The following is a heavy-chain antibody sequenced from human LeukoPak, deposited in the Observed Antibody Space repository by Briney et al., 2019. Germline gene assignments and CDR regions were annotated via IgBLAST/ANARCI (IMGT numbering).Heavy chain of an antibody. CDR2: IKQDGSEK. CDR1: GFTFSSYW. D-gene: IGHD3-22*01. J-gene: IGHJ4*02. V-gene: IGHV3-7*01. Sequence: GGSLRLSCAASGFTFSSYWMSWVRQAPGKGLEWVANIKQDGSEKYYVESVKGRFTISRDNAKNSLYLQMNSLRAEDTAVYYCARDEGYYYDSSGYYLFDYWGQGTLVTVSS. CDR3: ARDEGYYYDSSGYYLFDY.